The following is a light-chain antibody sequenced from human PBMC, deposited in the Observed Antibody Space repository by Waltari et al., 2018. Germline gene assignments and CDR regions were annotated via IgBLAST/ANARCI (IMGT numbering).Light chain of an antibody. CDR2: DVN. CDR1: SSDVGAQNY. CDR3: SSYTSTNTYV. V-gene: IGLV2-14*03. J-gene: IGLJ1*01. Sequence: QSALTQPAAVSESPGQSITISCTGTSSDVGAQNYVSWSQQHPGAAPTLMIYDVNKRPSGTSIRFSGSKSGHTASLSISGLQAEDEADYYCSSYTSTNTYVFGSGTKVTVL.